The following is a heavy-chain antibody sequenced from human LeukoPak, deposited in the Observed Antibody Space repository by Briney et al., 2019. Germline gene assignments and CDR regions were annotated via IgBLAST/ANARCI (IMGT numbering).Heavy chain of an antibody. CDR3: VPRKEWSCYMDV. CDR1: GFTFSSYA. CDR2: ISGSGGST. J-gene: IGHJ6*03. V-gene: IGHV3-23*01. D-gene: IGHD3-3*01. Sequence: VRSLSLSCAASGFTFSSYAMSWVRQARAKGLEWVSDISGSGGSTYYADSVKGRFTISRDNSKNTLYLQMTSLRVQDTAVYYCVPRKEWSCYMDVWGKGTTVTVSS.